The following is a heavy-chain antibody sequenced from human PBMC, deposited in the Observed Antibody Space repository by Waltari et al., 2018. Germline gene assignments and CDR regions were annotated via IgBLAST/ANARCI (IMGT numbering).Heavy chain of an antibody. Sequence: QVQLQQWGAGLLKPSETLSLTCAVYGGSFSGYYWRGIGQPPGKGLEWIGEINHSGSTNYNPSPKSRVTISVDTSKNQFSLKLSSVTAADTAVYYCARTLIVVVPAAMGYYYYYMDVWGKGTTVTVSS. CDR1: GGSFSGYY. J-gene: IGHJ6*03. CDR3: ARTLIVVVPAAMGYYYYYMDV. CDR2: INHSGST. V-gene: IGHV4-34*01. D-gene: IGHD2-2*01.